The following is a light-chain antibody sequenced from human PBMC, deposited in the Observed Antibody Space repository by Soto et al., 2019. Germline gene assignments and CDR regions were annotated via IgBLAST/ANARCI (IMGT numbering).Light chain of an antibody. V-gene: IGKV1-9*01. CDR3: QQLNSYPLT. J-gene: IGKJ4*01. Sequence: DIQLTQSPSFLSASVGDRVTITCRASQGISSYLAWYQQKPGKAPKLLIYAASTLQSGVPSRFSGSRSGTEFTLTISSLQPEYFATYYCQQLNSYPLTFGGGTKVEIK. CDR1: QGISSY. CDR2: AAS.